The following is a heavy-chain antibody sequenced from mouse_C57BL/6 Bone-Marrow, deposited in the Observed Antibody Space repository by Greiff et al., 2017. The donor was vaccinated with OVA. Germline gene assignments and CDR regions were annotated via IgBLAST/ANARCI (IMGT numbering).Heavy chain of an antibody. CDR2: ISSGSSTI. J-gene: IGHJ1*03. CDR3: ARGNYYGSSYRYFDV. CDR1: GFTFSDYG. D-gene: IGHD1-1*01. Sequence: VQLKQSGGGLVKPGGSLKLSCAASGFTFSDYGMHWVRQAPEKGLEWVAYISSGSSTIYYADTVKGRFTISRDNAKNTLFLQMTSLRSEDTAMYYCARGNYYGSSYRYFDVWGTGTTVTVSS. V-gene: IGHV5-17*01.